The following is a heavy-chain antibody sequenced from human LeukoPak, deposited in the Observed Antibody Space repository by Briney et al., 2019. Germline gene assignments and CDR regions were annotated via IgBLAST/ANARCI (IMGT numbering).Heavy chain of an antibody. CDR1: GYTFTSYY. CDR3: ARDAYPYDSSGYYYYYFDY. D-gene: IGHD3-22*01. Sequence: ASVKVSCKASGYTFTSYYMHWVRQAPGQGLEWMGIINPSGGSTSYTQNLQGRVTMTRDTSTSTAYMELSSLRSEDTAVYYCARDAYPYDSSGYYYYYFDYWGQGTLVTVSS. V-gene: IGHV1-46*01. J-gene: IGHJ4*02. CDR2: INPSGGST.